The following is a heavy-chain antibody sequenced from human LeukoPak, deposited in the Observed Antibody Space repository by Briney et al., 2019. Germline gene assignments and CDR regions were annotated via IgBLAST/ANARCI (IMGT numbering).Heavy chain of an antibody. Sequence: GGSLRLSCAASGFTFSDYYMSWIRQAPGKGLEWVSYISSSGSTIYYADSVKGRFTISRDNSKNTLYLQMNSLRAEDTAVYYCARGYRSSSPTPTDPWGQGTLVTVSS. CDR1: GFTFSDYY. V-gene: IGHV3-11*04. CDR3: ARGYRSSSPTPTDP. J-gene: IGHJ5*02. D-gene: IGHD2-2*01. CDR2: ISSSGSTI.